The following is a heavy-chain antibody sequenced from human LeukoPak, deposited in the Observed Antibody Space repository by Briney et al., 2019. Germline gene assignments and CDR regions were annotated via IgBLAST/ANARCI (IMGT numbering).Heavy chain of an antibody. CDR2: IRYDGSNK. D-gene: IGHD6-13*01. Sequence: GGSLRLSCAASGFTFNNYGMHWVRQAPGKGLEWVAFIRYDGSNKYYADSVKGRFTISRDNSKNTLYLQMNSLRAEDTAVYYCARARSSRDYMDVWGKGTTVTVSS. CDR3: ARARSSRDYMDV. V-gene: IGHV3-30*02. CDR1: GFTFNNYG. J-gene: IGHJ6*03.